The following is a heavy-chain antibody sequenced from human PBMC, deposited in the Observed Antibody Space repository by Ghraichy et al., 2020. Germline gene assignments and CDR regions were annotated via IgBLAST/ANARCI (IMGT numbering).Heavy chain of an antibody. CDR2: ISGSGGST. V-gene: IGHV3-23*01. J-gene: IGHJ6*02. CDR3: AKDLAYCSGGSCYSDVEFDYYYYGMDV. D-gene: IGHD2-15*01. Sequence: GGSLRLSCAASGFTFSSYAMSWVRQAPGKGLEWVSAISGSGGSTYYADSVKGRFTISRDNSKNTLYLQMNSLRAEDTAVYYCAKDLAYCSGGSCYSDVEFDYYYYGMDVWGQGTTVTVSS. CDR1: GFTFSSYA.